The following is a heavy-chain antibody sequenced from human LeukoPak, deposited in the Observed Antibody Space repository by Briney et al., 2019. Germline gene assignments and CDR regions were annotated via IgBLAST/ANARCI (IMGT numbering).Heavy chain of an antibody. D-gene: IGHD5-18*01. CDR1: GGSFSIYY. CDR2: IYYSGST. Sequence: PSETLSLTCTDSGGSFSIYYWSWIRQPPGKGLEWVGYIYYSGSTNYNPSLKSRVTISVDTSKNQFSLNLSSVTAADTAVYYCARHPTALVSYGFDPWGQGTLVTVSS. CDR3: ARHPTALVSYGFDP. J-gene: IGHJ5*02. V-gene: IGHV4-59*08.